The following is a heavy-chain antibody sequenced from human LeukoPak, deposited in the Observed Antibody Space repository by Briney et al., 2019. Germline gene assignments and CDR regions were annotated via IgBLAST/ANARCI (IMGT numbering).Heavy chain of an antibody. V-gene: IGHV3-30*03. CDR3: ARQTGSGLFILP. CDR1: GFTFSSYG. J-gene: IGHJ4*02. D-gene: IGHD3/OR15-3a*01. CDR2: ISYDGPNK. Sequence: GGSLRLSCAASGFTFSSYGMHWVRQPPGRGLEWVAVISYDGPNKYYADSVKGRFTISRDNSKNTLYLQMNSLRTDDTAVYYCARQTGSGLFILPGGQGTLVTVSS.